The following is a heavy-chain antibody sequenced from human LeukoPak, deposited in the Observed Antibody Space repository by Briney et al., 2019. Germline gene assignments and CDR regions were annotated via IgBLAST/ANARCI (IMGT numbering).Heavy chain of an antibody. J-gene: IGHJ4*02. D-gene: IGHD4-23*01. CDR3: ARGPQMGYGGNADYFDY. CDR2: IYHSGST. Sequence: PGGSLRLSCAAAGFTLSNYWMSWVRQAPGKGLEWIGYIYHSGSTYYNPSLKSRVTISVDRSKNQFSLKLSSVTAADTAVYYCARGPQMGYGGNADYFDYWGQGTLVTVSS. V-gene: IGHV4-4*02. CDR1: GFTLSNYW.